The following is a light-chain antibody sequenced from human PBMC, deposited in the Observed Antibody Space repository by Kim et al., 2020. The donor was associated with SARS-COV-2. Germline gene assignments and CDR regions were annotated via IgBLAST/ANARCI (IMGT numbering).Light chain of an antibody. CDR2: DAS. J-gene: IGKJ5*01. Sequence: PGERATLSCRASQSVSSYLAWYQQKPGQAPRLLIYDASNRATGIPARFSGSGSGTDFTLTISSLEPEDFAVYYCQQRSNWPRGATFGQGTRLEIK. CDR3: QQRSNWPRGAT. V-gene: IGKV3-11*01. CDR1: QSVSSY.